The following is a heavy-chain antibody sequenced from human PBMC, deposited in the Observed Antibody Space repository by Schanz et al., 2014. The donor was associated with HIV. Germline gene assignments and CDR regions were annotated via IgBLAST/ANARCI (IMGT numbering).Heavy chain of an antibody. CDR1: GFTFSSSW. J-gene: IGHJ6*02. CDR3: ARVSQITHIVVVTASLVDV. Sequence: EVQLVESGGGLVQPGRSLRLSCAASGFTFSSSWMHWVRQAPGKGLVWVSHIDTDWSTNYADSVKGRFTISRDNAKNSLYLQMNSLRAEDTAVYYCARVSQITHIVVVTASLVDVWGQGTTVTVSS. D-gene: IGHD2-21*02. CDR2: IDTDWST. V-gene: IGHV3-74*02.